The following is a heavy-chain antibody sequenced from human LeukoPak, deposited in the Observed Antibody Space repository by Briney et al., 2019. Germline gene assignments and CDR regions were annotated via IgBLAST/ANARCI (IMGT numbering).Heavy chain of an antibody. CDR3: ARDGLGQIYYDILPGYYPDH. D-gene: IGHD3-9*01. J-gene: IGHJ4*02. V-gene: IGHV3-30*04. CDR2: ISYDGGNE. Sequence: HPGESLRLSCAASGFTFNKHAMHWVRQAPGKGPEWVAVISYDGGNEYYGDSVKGRFTISRDNSKDTLYLQMIGLRAEDTAFYYCARDGLGQIYYDILPGYYPDHWGQGTLVTVSS. CDR1: GFTFNKHA.